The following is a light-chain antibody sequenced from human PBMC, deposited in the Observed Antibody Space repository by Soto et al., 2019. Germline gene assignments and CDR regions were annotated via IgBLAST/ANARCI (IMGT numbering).Light chain of an antibody. J-gene: IGLJ3*02. Sequence: QSALTQPASVSGSPGQSITISCTGTSSDVGGYDYVSWYQQHPGKAPKLMIYEVTNRPSGVSNRFSGSKSHNTASLTISGLQAEDEADYYCSSYTSSSTRVFGGGTKLPVL. CDR1: SSDVGGYDY. CDR3: SSYTSSSTRV. V-gene: IGLV2-14*01. CDR2: EVT.